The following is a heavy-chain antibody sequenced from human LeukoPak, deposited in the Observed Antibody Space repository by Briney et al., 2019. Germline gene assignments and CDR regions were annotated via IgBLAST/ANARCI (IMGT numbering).Heavy chain of an antibody. D-gene: IGHD2-2*01. V-gene: IGHV4-30-2*01. CDR2: IYHSGST. Sequence: PSETLSLTCTVSGGSISSGGYYWSWIRQPPGKGLEWIGNIYHSGSTYYNPSLKSRVTISVDRSKNQFSLKLSSVTAADTAVYYCARTGKDIVVVPAAIRGVWFDPWGQGTLVTVSS. J-gene: IGHJ5*02. CDR1: GGSISSGGYY. CDR3: ARTGKDIVVVPAAIRGVWFDP.